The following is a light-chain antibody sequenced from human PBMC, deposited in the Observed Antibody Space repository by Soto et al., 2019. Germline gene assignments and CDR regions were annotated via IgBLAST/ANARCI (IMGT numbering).Light chain of an antibody. CDR1: SSDVGGYDY. V-gene: IGLV2-8*01. CDR3: SSYAGNTKGV. Sequence: ALTQPPSASGSPGQSVTISCTGTSSDVGGYDYVSWYQQHPGKAPKLMIFEVSKRPSGVPDRFSGSKSGNTASLTVSGLQAEDEADYYCSSYAGNTKGVFGTGTKVTVL. J-gene: IGLJ1*01. CDR2: EVS.